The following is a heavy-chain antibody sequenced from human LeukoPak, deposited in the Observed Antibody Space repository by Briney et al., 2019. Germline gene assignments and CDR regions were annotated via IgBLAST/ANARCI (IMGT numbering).Heavy chain of an antibody. CDR1: GFTFSSYS. CDR2: ISSSSSYI. J-gene: IGHJ4*02. V-gene: IGHV3-21*01. CDR3: ARDLVELADY. D-gene: IGHD1-26*01. Sequence: GGSLRLSCAASGFTFSSYSMNWVRQAPGKGLEWVSSISSSSSYIYYADSVKGRFTISRDNAKNSLYLQMNSLRAEDTALYYCARDLVELADYWGQGTLVTVSS.